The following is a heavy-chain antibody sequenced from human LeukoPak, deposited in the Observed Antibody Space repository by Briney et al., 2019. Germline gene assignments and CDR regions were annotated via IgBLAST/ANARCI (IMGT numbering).Heavy chain of an antibody. J-gene: IGHJ4*02. CDR3: ARIGYSSSSFDY. D-gene: IGHD6-13*01. CDR2: ISGPSNTI. CDR1: GFTFSSYS. Sequence: GGSLRLSCAASGFTFSSYSMNWVRQAPGKGLDWLSYISGPSNTIYYADSVKGRFTISRDNARNSVYLQMNSLRAEDTAVYYCARIGYSSSSFDYWSQGTQVTVSS. V-gene: IGHV3-48*04.